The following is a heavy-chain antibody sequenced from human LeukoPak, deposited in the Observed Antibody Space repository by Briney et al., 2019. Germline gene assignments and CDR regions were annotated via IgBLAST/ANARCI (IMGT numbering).Heavy chain of an antibody. CDR2: IYYSGSS. CDR1: GGSISSSSSY. CDR3: ARLRIVLLWFGETLGGYWFDP. J-gene: IGHJ5*02. D-gene: IGHD3-10*01. Sequence: SETLSLTCSVSGGSISSSSSYWGWIRQPPGKGLEWIGSIYYSGSSFDNPALKSRVTISVDTSKNQFSLKLSSVTAADTAVYYCARLRIVLLWFGETLGGYWFDPWGQGTLVTVSS. V-gene: IGHV4-39*01.